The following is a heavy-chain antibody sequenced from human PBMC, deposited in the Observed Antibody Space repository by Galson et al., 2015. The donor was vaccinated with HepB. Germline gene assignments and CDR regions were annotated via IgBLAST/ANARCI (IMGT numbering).Heavy chain of an antibody. CDR3: ARDSSLLGSGLPPGVAAADSPPTMFFDN. CDR1: GFTFSSYW. D-gene: IGHD6-13*01. Sequence: SLRLSCAASGFTFSSYWINWVRQTPGKGLEWVAKIKQDGSEKYYVDSVRGRFTISRDNAKNSLTLQMNSLRAEDTAVYYCARDSSLLGSGLPPGVAAADSPPTMFFDNWGQGTLVTVSS. J-gene: IGHJ4*02. CDR2: IKQDGSEK. V-gene: IGHV3-7*03.